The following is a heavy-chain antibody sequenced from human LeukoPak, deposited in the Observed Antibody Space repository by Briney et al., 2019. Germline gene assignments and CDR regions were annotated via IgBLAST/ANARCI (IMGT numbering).Heavy chain of an antibody. CDR2: IRYDGSIK. CDR3: AKEESNQLLST. D-gene: IGHD2-2*01. V-gene: IGHV3-30*02. CDR1: GFTFSSYA. J-gene: IGHJ4*02. Sequence: GGSLRLSCAASGFTFSSYAMHWVRQAPGKGLEWVSFIRYDGSIKDYADSVKGRFTISRDNSRNTLYLQMNSLRGEDTAVYFCAKEESNQLLSTWGQGTLVTVSS.